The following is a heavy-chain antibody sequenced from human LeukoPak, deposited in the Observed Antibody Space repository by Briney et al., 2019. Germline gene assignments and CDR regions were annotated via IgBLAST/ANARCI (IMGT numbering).Heavy chain of an antibody. V-gene: IGHV3-23*01. CDR2: ITGNGGTT. CDR1: GFSFSNYG. CDR3: AKGLVEMATLTTLQH. Sequence: GGSLRLSCAASGFSFSNYGMNWVRQAPGKGLEWVSGITGNGGTTYYADSVKGRFTISRDNSRNTVYLQMNSLRAEDTAVYYCAKGLVEMATLTTLQHWGQGTLVTVSS. D-gene: IGHD5-24*01. J-gene: IGHJ1*01.